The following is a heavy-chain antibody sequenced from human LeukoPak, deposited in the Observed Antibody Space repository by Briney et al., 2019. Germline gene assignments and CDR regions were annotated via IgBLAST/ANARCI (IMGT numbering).Heavy chain of an antibody. V-gene: IGHV4-30-2*01. D-gene: IGHD4-17*01. CDR1: GGSISSGGYY. CDR2: IYHSGST. CDR3: ARSFFYGDYEMGDAFDI. Sequence: SQTLSLTCTVSGGSISSGGYYWSWIRQPPGKGLEWIGYIYHSGSTCYNPSLKSRVTISVDRSKNQFSLKLSSVTAADTAVYYCARSFFYGDYEMGDAFDIWGQGTMVTVSS. J-gene: IGHJ3*02.